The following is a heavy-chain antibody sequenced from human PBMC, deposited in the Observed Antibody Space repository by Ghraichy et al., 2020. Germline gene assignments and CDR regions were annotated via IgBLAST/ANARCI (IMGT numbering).Heavy chain of an antibody. CDR2: INPNSGGT. CDR3: ASNPDPLSGPYYYYGMDV. D-gene: IGHD1-14*01. CDR1: GYTFTGYY. Sequence: VKVSCKASGYTFTGYYMHWVRQAPGQGLEWMGWINPNSGGTNYAQKFQGRVTMTRDTSISTAYMELSRLRSDDTAVYYCASNPDPLSGPYYYYGMDVWGQGTTVTVSS. V-gene: IGHV1-2*02. J-gene: IGHJ6*02.